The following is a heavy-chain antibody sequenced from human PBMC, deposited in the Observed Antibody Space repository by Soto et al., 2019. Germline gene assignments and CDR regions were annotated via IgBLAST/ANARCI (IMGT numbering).Heavy chain of an antibody. J-gene: IGHJ4*02. CDR3: ARDGTIYSSSSPGY. V-gene: IGHV3-30-3*01. CDR1: GFTFSSYA. CDR2: ISYDGSNK. Sequence: PGGSLRLSCAASGFTFSSYAMHWVRQAPGKGLEWVAVISYDGSNKYYADSVKGRFTISRDNSKNTLYLQMNSLRAEDTAVYYCARDGTIYSSSSPGYWGQGTLVNVSS. D-gene: IGHD6-6*01.